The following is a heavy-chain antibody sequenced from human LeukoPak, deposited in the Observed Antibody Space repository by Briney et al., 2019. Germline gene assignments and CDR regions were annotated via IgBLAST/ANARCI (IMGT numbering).Heavy chain of an antibody. J-gene: IGHJ4*02. CDR2: INPNSGGT. V-gene: IGHV1-2*02. CDR1: GYTFTGYY. CDR3: ARFPLSGFWSGYYFDY. D-gene: IGHD3-3*01. Sequence: GASVKVSCKASGYTFTGYYMHWVRQAPGQGLEWMGWINPNSGGTNYAQKFQGRVTMTRDTSISTAYMELSRLRSDDTAVYYCARFPLSGFWSGYYFDYWGQGTLVTVSS.